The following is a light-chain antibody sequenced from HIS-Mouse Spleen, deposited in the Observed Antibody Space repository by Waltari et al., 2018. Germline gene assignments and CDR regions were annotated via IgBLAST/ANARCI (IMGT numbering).Light chain of an antibody. J-gene: IGLJ3*02. CDR2: EDS. CDR1: ALPKKY. Sequence: SYELTQPPSVSVSPGQTARITCSGDALPKKYAYWYQQKSGQAPVLVIYEDSKRPSGIPERFSGSIDSSSNSASLTISGLKTEDEADYYCQSYDSSNSWVFGGGTKLTVL. CDR3: QSYDSSNSWV. V-gene: IGLV3-10*01.